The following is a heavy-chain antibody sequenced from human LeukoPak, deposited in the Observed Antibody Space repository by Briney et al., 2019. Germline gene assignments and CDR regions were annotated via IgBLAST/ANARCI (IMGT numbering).Heavy chain of an antibody. CDR2: ISYDGSNK. V-gene: IGHV3-30*04. J-gene: IGHJ4*02. Sequence: PGGSLRLSCAASGFTFSSYAMHWVRQAPGKGLEWVAVISYDGSNKYYADSVKGRFTISRDNSKNTLYLQMNSLRAEDTAVYYCARDRVTGTTGHYFDYWGQGTLVTVSS. CDR3: ARDRVTGTTGHYFDY. CDR1: GFTFSSYA. D-gene: IGHD1-20*01.